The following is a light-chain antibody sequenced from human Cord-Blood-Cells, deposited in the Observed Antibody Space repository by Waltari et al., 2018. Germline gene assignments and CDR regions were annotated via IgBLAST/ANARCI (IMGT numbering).Light chain of an antibody. CDR1: QGISSA. Sequence: AIQLTQSPSSLSASVGDRVTLTCRASQGISSALAWYQQKPGKAPKLLIYDASSLESGVPSRVSGSGSGTDFTLTISSLQPEDFATYYCQQFNSYPSTFGPGTKVDIK. J-gene: IGKJ3*01. V-gene: IGKV1-13*02. CDR3: QQFNSYPST. CDR2: DAS.